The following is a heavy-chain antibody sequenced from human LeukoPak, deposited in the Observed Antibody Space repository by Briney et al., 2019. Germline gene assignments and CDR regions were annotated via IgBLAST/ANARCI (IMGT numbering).Heavy chain of an antibody. Sequence: PAETLSLTCTVSGGSISGSSYHWGWIRQPPGKGLEWIGIIYPNGATYYNPSLKSRVTISVDTSKNQFSLKLSSVTATDTAVYFCARQNSSGLDSGGQGTLVTVS. CDR1: GGSISGSSYH. CDR2: IYPNGAT. D-gene: IGHD3-22*01. V-gene: IGHV4-39*01. J-gene: IGHJ4*02. CDR3: ARQNSSGLDS.